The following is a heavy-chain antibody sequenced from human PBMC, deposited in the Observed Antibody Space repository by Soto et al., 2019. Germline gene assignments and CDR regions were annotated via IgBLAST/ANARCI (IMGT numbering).Heavy chain of an antibody. CDR1: GFTFSSYA. V-gene: IGHV3-23*01. D-gene: IGHD2-15*01. J-gene: IGHJ4*02. Sequence: GGSLRLSCAASGFTFSSYAMSWVRQAPGKGLEWVSAISGSGGSTYYADSVKCRFTISRDNSKNTLYLQMNSLRAEDTAVYYCAKDRTPHCCGDGCYPTVFDYRGQRDVVTVS. CDR2: ISGSGGST. CDR3: AKDRTPHCCGDGCYPTVFDY.